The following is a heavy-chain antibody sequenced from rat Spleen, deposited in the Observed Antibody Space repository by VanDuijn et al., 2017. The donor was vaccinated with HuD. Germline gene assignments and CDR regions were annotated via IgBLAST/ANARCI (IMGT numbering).Heavy chain of an antibody. CDR3: ATRFYDGSFDY. CDR1: GFTFSDYY. D-gene: IGHD1-12*02. Sequence: EVQLVESDGGLVQPGRSLKLSCAASGFTFSDYYMAWVRQAPKKGLEWVATILYDGSRTYYRDSVKGRFTISRDNAKSTLYLQMDSLRSEDTATYYCATRFYDGSFDYWGQGVMVTVSS. V-gene: IGHV5S10*01. CDR2: ILYDGSRT. J-gene: IGHJ2*01.